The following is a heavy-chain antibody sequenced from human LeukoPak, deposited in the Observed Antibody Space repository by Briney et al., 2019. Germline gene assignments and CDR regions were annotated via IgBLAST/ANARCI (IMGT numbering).Heavy chain of an antibody. CDR3: AAPGAGDPAQFDY. D-gene: IGHD6-19*01. V-gene: IGHV1-58*02. CDR2: IVVGSGNT. J-gene: IGHJ4*02. Sequence: SVKVSCKASGFTFTSSAMQWVRQARGQRLEWIGWIVVGSGNTNYAQKFQERVTITRDMSTSTAYMELSSLRSEDTAVYYCAAPGAGDPAQFDYWGQGTLVTVSS. CDR1: GFTFTSSA.